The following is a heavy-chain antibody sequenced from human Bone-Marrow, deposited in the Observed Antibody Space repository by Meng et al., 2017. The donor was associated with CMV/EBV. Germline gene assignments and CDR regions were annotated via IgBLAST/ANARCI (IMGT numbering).Heavy chain of an antibody. Sequence: ASVKVSCKASGYTFTSYAMHWVRQAPGQRLEWMGWSNAGNGNTKYSQEFQGRVTITTDESTSTAYMELSSLRSEDTAVYYCARDEIVVVPRYYYYGMNVWDQGTTVTVSS. CDR1: GYTFTSYA. V-gene: IGHV1-3*02. CDR3: ARDEIVVVPRYYYYGMNV. J-gene: IGHJ6*02. CDR2: SNAGNGNT. D-gene: IGHD2-2*01.